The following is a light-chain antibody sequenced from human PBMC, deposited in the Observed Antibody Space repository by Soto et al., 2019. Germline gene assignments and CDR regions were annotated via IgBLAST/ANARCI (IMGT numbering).Light chain of an antibody. CDR2: DVS. CDR3: SSYAGTHIV. J-gene: IGLJ1*01. V-gene: IGLV2-8*01. CDR1: SSDVGGYNY. Sequence: QSVLTQPASASGSPGQSVAISCTGTSSDVGGYNYVSLYQQHPGKASKLMIYDVSKRPSGVPDRFSGSKSGNTASLTVTGLQAEDEADYYCSSYAGTHIVFGTGTKVTVL.